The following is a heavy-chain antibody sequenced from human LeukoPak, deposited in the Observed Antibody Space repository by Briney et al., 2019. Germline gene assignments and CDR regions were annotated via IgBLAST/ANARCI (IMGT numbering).Heavy chain of an antibody. Sequence: SETPSLTCTVSGGSISSSGYYWGWIRQPPGKGLEWIGSIYYSGSTYYNPSLKSRLTISVDTSKNQFSLKLSSVTAADTAVYYCAGIYNWNYYYFDYWGQGTLVTVSS. D-gene: IGHD1-7*01. J-gene: IGHJ4*02. CDR1: GGSISSSGYY. CDR3: AGIYNWNYYYFDY. V-gene: IGHV4-39*05. CDR2: IYYSGST.